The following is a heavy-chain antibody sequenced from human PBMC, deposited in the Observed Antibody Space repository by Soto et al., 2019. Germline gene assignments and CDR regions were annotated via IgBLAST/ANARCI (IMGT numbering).Heavy chain of an antibody. J-gene: IGHJ4*02. Sequence: EVQLVESGGGLVQPGGSLRLSCAVSGFTFGSYWVNWVRLIPGKGLEWVAYIKPDGSATYYVDSVKGRFTISRDNAKNSLYLQMNSLRVEDTSVYYCARAGYCGPGCYYYFDYRGQGTLVTVSS. CDR1: GFTFGSYW. D-gene: IGHD2-21*02. V-gene: IGHV3-7*01. CDR2: IKPDGSAT. CDR3: ARAGYCGPGCYYYFDY.